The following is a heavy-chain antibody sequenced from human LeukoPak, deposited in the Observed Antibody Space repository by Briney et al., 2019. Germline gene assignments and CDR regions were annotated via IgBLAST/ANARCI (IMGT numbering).Heavy chain of an antibody. J-gene: IGHJ4*02. CDR3: ARDYPQYRNRGYSGYGTFDY. V-gene: IGHV1-18*01. D-gene: IGHD5-12*01. Sequence: GASVKVSCKASGYTFTKFGVSWLRQAPGQGLEWLGWFSPYNGNTNYAQNFHGRVTLTTDTSTSTAYLELTSLRSDDTAVYFCARDYPQYRNRGYSGYGTFDYWGQGTLVTVSS. CDR2: FSPYNGNT. CDR1: GYTFTKFG.